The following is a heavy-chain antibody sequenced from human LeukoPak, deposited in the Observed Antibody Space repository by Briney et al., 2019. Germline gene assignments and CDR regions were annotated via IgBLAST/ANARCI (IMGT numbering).Heavy chain of an antibody. V-gene: IGHV4-59*08. D-gene: IGHD2/OR15-2a*01. CDR1: GGSISSYY. CDR3: ARRRIYYYMDV. Sequence: PSETLSLTCTVSGGSISSYYWSWIRQPPGKGLEWIGYIYYSGSTYYNPSLKSRVTISVDTSKNQFSLKLSSVTAADTAVYYCARRRIYYYMDVWGKGTTVTISS. CDR2: IYYSGST. J-gene: IGHJ6*03.